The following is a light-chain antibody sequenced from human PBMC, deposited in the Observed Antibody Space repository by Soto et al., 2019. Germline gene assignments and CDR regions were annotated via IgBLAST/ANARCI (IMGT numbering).Light chain of an antibody. V-gene: IGLV1-51*01. Sequence: QSVLTQPPSVSAAPGQTVTISCSGSSSNIGNNELSWYQQLPGTAPQLLMFDNKRRPSGIPDRFSGSKSGTSATLDITGLQTGDEADYYCGTWDSNLRAVVFGAGTKLTVL. J-gene: IGLJ2*01. CDR2: DNK. CDR3: GTWDSNLRAVV. CDR1: SSNIGNNE.